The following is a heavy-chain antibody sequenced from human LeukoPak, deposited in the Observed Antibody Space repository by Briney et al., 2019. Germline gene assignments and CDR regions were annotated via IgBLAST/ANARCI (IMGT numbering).Heavy chain of an antibody. CDR3: ARRGRFGQLLYFDY. Sequence: SETLSLTCTVSGGSIRRSSYYWGWIRQPPGKGLEWIGSIYYSGSTYYNPSLKSRVTISVDTSKNQFSLKLSSVTAADTAVYYCARRGRFGQLLYFDYWGQGTLVTVSS. J-gene: IGHJ4*02. D-gene: IGHD3-10*01. CDR2: IYYSGST. CDR1: GGSIRRSSYY. V-gene: IGHV4-39*01.